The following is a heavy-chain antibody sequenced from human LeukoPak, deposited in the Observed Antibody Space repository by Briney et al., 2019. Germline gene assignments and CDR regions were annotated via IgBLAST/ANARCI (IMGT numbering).Heavy chain of an antibody. Sequence: ASVKVSCKASGYTFTNYGISWVRQAPGQGLEWMGWISGYNDNTNYAQKFQGRLTMTTDTSTSTAYMELRSLRSDDTAVYSCARGSGTSSFDYWGQGTLVTVSS. CDR3: ARGSGTSSFDY. CDR1: GYTFTNYG. V-gene: IGHV1-18*01. CDR2: ISGYNDNT. J-gene: IGHJ4*02. D-gene: IGHD1-26*01.